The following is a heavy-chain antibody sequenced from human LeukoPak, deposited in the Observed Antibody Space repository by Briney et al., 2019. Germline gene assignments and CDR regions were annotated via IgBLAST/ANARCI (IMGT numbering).Heavy chain of an antibody. CDR2: IYHSGST. CDR1: GYSISSGYY. Sequence: PSETLSLTCTVSGYSISSGYYWGWIRQPPGKGLEWIGSIYHSGSTYYNPSLKSRVTISVDTSKNQFSLKLSSVTAADTAVYYCARHADGSIYYYYGMDVWGQGTTVTVPS. J-gene: IGHJ6*02. V-gene: IGHV4-38-2*02. CDR3: ARHADGSIYYYYGMDV. D-gene: IGHD3-10*01.